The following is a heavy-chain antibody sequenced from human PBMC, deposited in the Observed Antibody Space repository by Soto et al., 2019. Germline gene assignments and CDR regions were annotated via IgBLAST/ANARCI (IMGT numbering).Heavy chain of an antibody. J-gene: IGHJ5*01. V-gene: IGHV4-4*02. Sequence: QVQLQESGPGLVKPSGTLSLTCAVSGGSISSSNWWSWVSQPPGKWLEWIGEIYHSGSTYSTPPPKSRVTISVDKSKNLFSLKLRSVNAAVTAVYYCARVLTTVTNWFDSWGQVTLVTVSS. CDR2: IYHSGST. D-gene: IGHD4-17*01. CDR3: ARVLTTVTNWFDS. CDR1: GGSISSSNW.